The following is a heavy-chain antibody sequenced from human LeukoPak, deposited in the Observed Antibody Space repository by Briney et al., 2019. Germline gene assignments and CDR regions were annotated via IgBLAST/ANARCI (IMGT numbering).Heavy chain of an antibody. J-gene: IGHJ4*02. Sequence: SETLSLTCTVSGGSISSYYWSWIRQPPGKGLEWIGYIYYSGSTNYNPSLKSRVTISVDTSKNQFSLKLSSVTAADTAVYYCARGRAYNSAYYFDYWGQGTLVSVSS. CDR1: GGSISSYY. D-gene: IGHD2-21*01. CDR2: IYYSGST. V-gene: IGHV4-59*08. CDR3: ARGRAYNSAYYFDY.